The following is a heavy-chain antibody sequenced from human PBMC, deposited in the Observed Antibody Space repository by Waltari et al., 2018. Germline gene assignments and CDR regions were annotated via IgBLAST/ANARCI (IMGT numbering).Heavy chain of an antibody. CDR1: GFTLTKYN. V-gene: IGHV3-21*02. CDR3: ARDLSFRMLSNY. J-gene: IGHJ4*02. CDR2: IDSSRTYI. D-gene: IGHD2-8*01. Sequence: EVQLVESGGGLVKPGGSLRLSCASSGFTLTKYNMNWVRHAPGKGLEWVSSIDSSRTYINYADSVKGRFTISRDDAKNLLYLQMDSLRAEDSAVYYCARDLSFRMLSNYWGQGTLVTVYS.